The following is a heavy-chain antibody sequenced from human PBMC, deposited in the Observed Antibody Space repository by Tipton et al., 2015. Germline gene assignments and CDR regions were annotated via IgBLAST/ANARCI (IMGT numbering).Heavy chain of an antibody. J-gene: IGHJ5*02. CDR3: AKGGIVGASWNWFDP. CDR1: GFNFRTFA. CDR2: ISGSGGRT. Sequence: SLRLSCAASGFNFRTFAMSWVRRAPGKGLELVSDISGSGGRTAYADSVKGRLTIFRDNSKNTLYLQMNSLRAEDTAVYYCAKGGIVGASWNWFDPWGQGTLVTVSS. D-gene: IGHD1-26*01. V-gene: IGHV3-23*01.